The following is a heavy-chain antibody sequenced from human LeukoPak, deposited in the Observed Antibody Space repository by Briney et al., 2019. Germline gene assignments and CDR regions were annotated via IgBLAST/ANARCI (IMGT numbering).Heavy chain of an antibody. V-gene: IGHV3-7*04. CDR2: IKEDGSEK. J-gene: IGHJ4*02. CDR1: GFTFSSYW. D-gene: IGHD2-2*01. Sequence: GRSLRLSCAASGFTFSSYWMSWVRQAPGKGLEWVANIKEDGSEKYYVDSVKGRFTVSRDSAKNSLYLQMNSLSPEDTAVYYCARVRYCDSTSCYFADYWGQGTLVTVSS. CDR3: ARVRYCDSTSCYFADY.